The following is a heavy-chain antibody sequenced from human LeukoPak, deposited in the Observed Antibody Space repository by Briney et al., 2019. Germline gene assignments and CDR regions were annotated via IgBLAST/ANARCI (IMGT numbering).Heavy chain of an antibody. V-gene: IGHV3-23*01. J-gene: IGHJ4*02. CDR3: GKDGSSGWKVLGN. CDR2: ITGSSVNT. Sequence: GGSLRLSCAASGFTFSSFGMSWVRQAPGKGLEWVSTITGSSVNTYYADSVKGRFTISRDTSKNTLYLQMSSLRAEDTAVYYCGKDGSSGWKVLGNWGQGTLVTVSS. CDR1: GFTFSSFG. D-gene: IGHD6-19*01.